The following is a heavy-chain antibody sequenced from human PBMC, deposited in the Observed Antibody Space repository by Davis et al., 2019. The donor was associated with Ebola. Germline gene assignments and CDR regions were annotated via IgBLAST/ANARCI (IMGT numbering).Heavy chain of an antibody. CDR2: INAGNGNT. CDR1: GYTFTSYA. CDR3: ATTKQWLATYNWFDP. Sequence: ASVKVSCKASGYTFTSYAMHWVRQAPGQRLEWMGWINAGNGNTKYSQKFQGRVTITRDTSTSTAYMELRSLRSDDTAVYYCATTKQWLATYNWFDPWGQGTLVTVSS. D-gene: IGHD6-19*01. V-gene: IGHV1-3*01. J-gene: IGHJ5*02.